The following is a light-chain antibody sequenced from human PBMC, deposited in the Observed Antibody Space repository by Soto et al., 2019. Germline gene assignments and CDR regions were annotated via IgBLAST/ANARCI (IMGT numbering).Light chain of an antibody. CDR2: AAS. V-gene: IGKV1-39*01. Sequence: DIQMTQSPSSLSASVGDRVTITCRASQSISSHLNWYQQKPGKAPKLLIYAASSLQSGVPSRFSGSGSGTDFTLPISSLQPEDFATYYCQQSYSTPPSFGQGTKLEIK. CDR3: QQSYSTPPS. J-gene: IGKJ2*01. CDR1: QSISSH.